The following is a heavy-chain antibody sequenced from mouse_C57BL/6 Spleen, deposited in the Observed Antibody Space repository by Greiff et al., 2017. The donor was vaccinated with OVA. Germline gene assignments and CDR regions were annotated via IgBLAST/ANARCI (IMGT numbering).Heavy chain of an antibody. V-gene: IGHV3-6*01. Sequence: EVKLQESGPGLVKPSQSLSLTCSVTGYSITSGYYWNWIRQFPGNKLEWMGYISYDGSNNYNPSLKNRISITRDTSKNQFFLKLNSVTTEDTATYYCAREYYGDYFDYWGQGTTLTVSS. CDR1: GYSITSGYY. CDR2: ISYDGSN. D-gene: IGHD1-1*01. J-gene: IGHJ2*01. CDR3: AREYYGDYFDY.